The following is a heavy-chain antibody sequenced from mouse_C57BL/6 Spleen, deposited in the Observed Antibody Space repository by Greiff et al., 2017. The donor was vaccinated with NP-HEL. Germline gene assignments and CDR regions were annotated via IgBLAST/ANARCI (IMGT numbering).Heavy chain of an antibody. Sequence: QLQQSGAELVRPGSSVKLSCKASGYTFTSYWMHWVKQRPIQGLEWIGNIDPSDSETHYNQKFKDKATLTVDKSSSTAYMQLSSLTSEDSAVYYCARLPYYGYYAMDYWGQGTSVTVSS. V-gene: IGHV1-52*01. CDR2: IDPSDSET. CDR1: GYTFTSYW. CDR3: ARLPYYGYYAMDY. J-gene: IGHJ4*01. D-gene: IGHD1-1*01.